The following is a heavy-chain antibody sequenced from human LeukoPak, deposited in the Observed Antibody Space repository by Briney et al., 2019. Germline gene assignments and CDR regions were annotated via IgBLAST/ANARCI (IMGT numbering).Heavy chain of an antibody. CDR1: GGSISSGSYY. Sequence: SETLSLTCTVSGGSISSGSYYWSWIRQPAGKGLEWIGRIYTSGSTNYNPSLKSRVTISVDTSKNQFSLKLSSVTAAAPAVYYCARATTYYDFWSGYSSRAFDIWGQGTMVTVSS. D-gene: IGHD3-3*01. J-gene: IGHJ3*02. CDR2: IYTSGST. CDR3: ARATTYYDFWSGYSSRAFDI. V-gene: IGHV4-61*02.